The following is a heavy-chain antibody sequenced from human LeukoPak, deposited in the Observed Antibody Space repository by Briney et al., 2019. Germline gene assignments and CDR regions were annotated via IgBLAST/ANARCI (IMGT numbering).Heavy chain of an antibody. V-gene: IGHV1-8*01. CDR2: MNPNSGNT. CDR3: ARGMQWLEYYYYGMDV. Sequence: ASVKVSCKASGYTFTSYDINWVRQDTGQGLEWMGWMNPNSGNTGYAQKFQGRVTMTRNTSISTAYMELSSLRSEDTAVYYCARGMQWLEYYYYGMDVWGQGTTVTVSS. CDR1: GYTFTSYD. D-gene: IGHD6-19*01. J-gene: IGHJ6*02.